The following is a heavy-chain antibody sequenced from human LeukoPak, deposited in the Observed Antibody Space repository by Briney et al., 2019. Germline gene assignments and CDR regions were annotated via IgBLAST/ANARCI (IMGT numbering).Heavy chain of an antibody. CDR2: INHSGST. Sequence: SDTLSLTCAVYGGSFSGYYWSWIRQPPGKGLEWIGEINHSGSTNYNPSLKSRVTISVDTSKNQFSLKLSSVTAADTAVYYCARATGLYYDYVWGSYRSPYYFDYWGQGTLVTVSS. V-gene: IGHV4-34*01. D-gene: IGHD3-16*02. CDR1: GGSFSGYY. J-gene: IGHJ4*02. CDR3: ARATGLYYDYVWGSYRSPYYFDY.